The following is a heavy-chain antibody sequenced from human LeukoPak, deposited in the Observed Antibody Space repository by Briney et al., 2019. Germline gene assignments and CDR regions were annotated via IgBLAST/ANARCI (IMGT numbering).Heavy chain of an antibody. CDR3: ARGTYCSGGSCPYRTNYYYYYMDV. Sequence: ASVKVSCKASGYTFTSYYMHWVRQAPGQGLEWMGIINPSGGSTSYAQKFQGRVTMTRDTSMSTAYMELSSLRSEDTAVYYCARGTYCSGGSCPYRTNYYYYYMDVWGKGTTVTVSS. D-gene: IGHD2-15*01. V-gene: IGHV1-46*03. CDR2: INPSGGST. J-gene: IGHJ6*03. CDR1: GYTFTSYY.